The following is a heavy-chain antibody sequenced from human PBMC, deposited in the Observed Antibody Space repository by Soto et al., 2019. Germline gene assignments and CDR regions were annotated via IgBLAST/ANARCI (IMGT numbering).Heavy chain of an antibody. Sequence: EVQLVESGGGLVKPGGSLRLSWAAAGFTFSSYTINLVRQAQGKGLEWVSSISSSSSYIYYADSVKGRFTISRDNAKNSLYLQMNSQRAEDTAVYYCARGYGDYDTTVIEYFRHWGQGTLVTVSS. CDR3: ARGYGDYDTTVIEYFRH. D-gene: IGHD4-17*01. V-gene: IGHV3-21*01. CDR2: ISSSSSYI. J-gene: IGHJ1*01. CDR1: GFTFSSYT.